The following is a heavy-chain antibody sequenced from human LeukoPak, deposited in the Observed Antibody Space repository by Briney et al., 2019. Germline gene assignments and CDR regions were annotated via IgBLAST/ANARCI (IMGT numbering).Heavy chain of an antibody. V-gene: IGHV4-59*01. CDR2: IYYSGST. J-gene: IGHJ5*02. CDR3: ARALLDDYGGNNWFDP. D-gene: IGHD4-23*01. CDR1: GGSISPYY. Sequence: SETLSLTCSVSGGSISPYYWSWIRQPPGKGLEWIGYIYYSGSTNYNPSLKSRVTMSVDTSKNQFSLKLTSVTAADTAVYYCARALLDDYGGNNWFDPWGQGTLVTVSS.